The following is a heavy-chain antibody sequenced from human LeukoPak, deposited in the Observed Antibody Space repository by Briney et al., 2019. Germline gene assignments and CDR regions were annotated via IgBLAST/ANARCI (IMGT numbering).Heavy chain of an antibody. Sequence: GESLKISCKGSGYSFTSYWIGWVRQMPGKGLEWMGIIYPGDSETRYSPSFQGQVTISADKSISTAYLQWSSLKASDTAMYYCARANRYSSSWYPFDYWGQGTLVTVSS. CDR3: ARANRYSSSWYPFDY. CDR2: IYPGDSET. D-gene: IGHD6-13*01. J-gene: IGHJ4*02. CDR1: GYSFTSYW. V-gene: IGHV5-51*01.